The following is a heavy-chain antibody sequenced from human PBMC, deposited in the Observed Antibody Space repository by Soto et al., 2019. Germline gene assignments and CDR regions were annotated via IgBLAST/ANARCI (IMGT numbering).Heavy chain of an antibody. V-gene: IGHV4-31*03. J-gene: IGHJ5*02. CDR2: IYYSGST. CDR1: GGSISSGGYY. CDR3: ARALTTVTLFDP. D-gene: IGHD4-17*01. Sequence: QVQLQESGPGLVKPSQTLSLTCTVSGGSISSGGYYWSWIRQHPGKGLEWIGYIYYSGSTHYNPSLKIXXTISVDTSKNQFSLKLSSVTAADTAVYYCARALTTVTLFDPWGQGTLVTVSS.